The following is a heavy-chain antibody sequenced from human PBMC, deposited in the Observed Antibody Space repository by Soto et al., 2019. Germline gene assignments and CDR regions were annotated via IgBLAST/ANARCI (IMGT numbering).Heavy chain of an antibody. V-gene: IGHV4-39*01. CDR2: IYYSGST. CDR1: GGSISSSSYY. D-gene: IGHD7-27*01. J-gene: IGHJ6*02. CDR3: AGLLGNYYYGMDV. Sequence: QLLESGPGLVKPSETLSLTCTVSGGSISSSSYYWGWIRQPPGKGLEWIWSIYYSGSTYYNPSLKSRVTTSVDTSKNQFSLKLSSVTAADTAVYYCAGLLGNYYYGMDVWGQGTTVTVSS.